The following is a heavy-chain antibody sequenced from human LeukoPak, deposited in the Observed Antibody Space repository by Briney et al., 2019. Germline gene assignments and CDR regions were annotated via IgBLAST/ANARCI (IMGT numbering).Heavy chain of an antibody. D-gene: IGHD3-9*01. J-gene: IGHJ4*02. Sequence: PSETLSLTCTVSGGSVSSSSDYWGWIRQPPGKALAWIGSIYYGRRTYYNPSLKSRVTISVDTSKNQFSLKLSSVTAADTAVYYCARGIRNYDILTGYSPEGSYFDYWGQGTLVTVSS. CDR1: GGSVSSSSDY. CDR3: ARGIRNYDILTGYSPEGSYFDY. V-gene: IGHV4-39*07. CDR2: IYYGRRT.